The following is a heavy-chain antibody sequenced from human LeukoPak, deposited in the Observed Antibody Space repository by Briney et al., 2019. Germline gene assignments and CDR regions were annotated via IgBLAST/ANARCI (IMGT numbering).Heavy chain of an antibody. V-gene: IGHV1-69*05. D-gene: IGHD3-22*01. CDR3: AGPPGGSSGYFDY. J-gene: IGHJ4*02. CDR1: GGTFSSYA. Sequence: SVKVSCKASGGTFSSYAISWVRQAPGQGLEWMGRIIPIFGTANYAQKFQGRVTITTDESTSTAYMELSSLRSEDTAVYYCAGPPGGSSGYFDYWGQGTLVTVSS. CDR2: IIPIFGTA.